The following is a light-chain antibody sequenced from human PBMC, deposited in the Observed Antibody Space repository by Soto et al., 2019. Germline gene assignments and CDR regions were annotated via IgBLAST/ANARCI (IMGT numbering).Light chain of an antibody. J-gene: IGLJ1*01. Sequence: SYELTQPPSVSVAPGQTARITCGGDNIGGKSVHWYQQKPGQAPLLVVYDDSDRPSGIPERFSGSNSENTATLTISRVEAGDEADYYCQVWDNSSDHYVFGTGTKLTVL. CDR1: NIGGKS. V-gene: IGLV3-21*02. CDR3: QVWDNSSDHYV. CDR2: DDS.